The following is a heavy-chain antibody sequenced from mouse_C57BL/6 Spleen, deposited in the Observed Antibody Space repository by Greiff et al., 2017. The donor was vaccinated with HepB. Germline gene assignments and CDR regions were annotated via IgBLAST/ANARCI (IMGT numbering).Heavy chain of an antibody. CDR1: GFTFSDYY. V-gene: IGHV5-12*01. D-gene: IGHD3-1*01. J-gene: IGHJ2*01. Sequence: EVMLVESGGGLVQPGGSLKLSCAASGFTFSDYYMYWVRQTPEKRLEWVAYISNGGGSTYYPDTVKGRFTISRDNAKNTLYLQMSRLKSEDTAMYYCARHQLYFDYWGQGTTLTVSS. CDR3: ARHQLYFDY. CDR2: ISNGGGST.